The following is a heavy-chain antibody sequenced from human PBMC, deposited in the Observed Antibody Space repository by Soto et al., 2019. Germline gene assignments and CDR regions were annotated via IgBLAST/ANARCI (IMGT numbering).Heavy chain of an antibody. V-gene: IGHV4-61*01. J-gene: IGHJ4*02. Sequence: SETLSLTCTVSGGSVSSDSYNWSWIRQPPGKGLEWIGSFHYRGSTNYTPSLKSRVTISLDTSNNEFSLRLTSVTAADTAVYYCARDLAYWGQGTLVTVSS. CDR1: GGSVSSDSYN. CDR3: ARDLAY. CDR2: FHYRGST.